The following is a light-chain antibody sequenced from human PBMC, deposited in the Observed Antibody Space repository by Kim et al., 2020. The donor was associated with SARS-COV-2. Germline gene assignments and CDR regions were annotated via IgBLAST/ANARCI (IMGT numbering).Light chain of an antibody. CDR1: QDIRGF. Sequence: ASVGDRVTITCRASQDIRGFLAWFQQKPGKVPKGLIYGASTLQSGVPSRFSGSGSGTEFTLTISSLQPEDFASYYCLHYNSFPYAFGQGTKVDIK. V-gene: IGKV1-17*03. J-gene: IGKJ2*01. CDR2: GAS. CDR3: LHYNSFPYA.